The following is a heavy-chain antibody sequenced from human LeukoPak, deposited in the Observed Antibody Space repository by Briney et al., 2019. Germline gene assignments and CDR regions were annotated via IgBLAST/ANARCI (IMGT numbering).Heavy chain of an antibody. CDR3: AKDLYSFGPFDY. V-gene: IGHV3-23*01. D-gene: IGHD5-18*01. CDR1: GFTFSSYA. Sequence: GGSLRLSCAASGFTFSSYAMSWVRQAPGKGLEWVSGISGSGGSTYYADSVKGRFTISRDNSKNTLYLLMNSLRAEDTAVYYCAKDLYSFGPFDYWGQGTLVTVSS. J-gene: IGHJ4*02. CDR2: ISGSGGST.